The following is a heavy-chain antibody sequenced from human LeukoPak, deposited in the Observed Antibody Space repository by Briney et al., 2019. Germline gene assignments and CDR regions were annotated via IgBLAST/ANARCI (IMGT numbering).Heavy chain of an antibody. CDR3: AKDRGYSTSWYYYYGMDV. Sequence: PGGSLTLSCAASGLTFNSYAMTWLRPAPGKGLEWVSGISGSGGTTYFADSVKGRFTISRDNSKNTLYLQMNSLTAEDTAVYYCAKDRGYSTSWYYYYGMDVRGQGTTVTVSS. V-gene: IGHV3-23*01. J-gene: IGHJ6*02. CDR1: GLTFNSYA. CDR2: ISGSGGTT. D-gene: IGHD6-13*01.